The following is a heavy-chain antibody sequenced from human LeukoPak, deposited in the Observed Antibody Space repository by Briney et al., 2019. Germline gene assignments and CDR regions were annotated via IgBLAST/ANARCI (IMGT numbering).Heavy chain of an antibody. CDR2: ISSSSSTI. CDR1: GFTFSSYE. CDR3: ARVQQYYFDY. D-gene: IGHD1/OR15-1a*01. J-gene: IGHJ4*02. Sequence: PGGSLRLSCAASGFTFSSYEMNWVRQAPGKGLEWVSYISSSSSTIYYADSVKGRFTISRDNAKNSLYLQMNSLRAEDTAVYYCARVQQYYFDYWGQGTLVTVSS. V-gene: IGHV3-48*03.